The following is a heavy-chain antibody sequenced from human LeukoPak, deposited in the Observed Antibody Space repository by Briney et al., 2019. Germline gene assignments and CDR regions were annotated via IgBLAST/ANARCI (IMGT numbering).Heavy chain of an antibody. Sequence: PSETLSLTCTVSGYSISSGYYWGWIRQPPGKGLEWVGGIYHSGITYYNPSLKSRVTISVDTSKNQFSLKLTSVTAADTAVYYCARDRPVQSDHWGQGTLVTVSS. CDR1: GYSISSGYY. D-gene: IGHD3-10*02. CDR2: IYHSGIT. CDR3: ARDRPVQSDH. V-gene: IGHV4-38-2*02. J-gene: IGHJ4*02.